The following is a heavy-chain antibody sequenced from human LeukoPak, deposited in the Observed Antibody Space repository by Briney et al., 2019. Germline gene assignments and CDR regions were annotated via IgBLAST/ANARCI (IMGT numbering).Heavy chain of an antibody. CDR3: ARQTGSGLFILP. CDR1: GDSISSGSYY. Sequence: PSETLSLTCNVSGDSISSGSYYWSWIRQPPGKGLEWIGSIYYSGNTYYNASLKSQVSISIDTSKNQFSLRLTSVTAADTAVYYCARQTGSGLFILPGGQGTLVTVSS. D-gene: IGHD3/OR15-3a*01. V-gene: IGHV4-39*01. J-gene: IGHJ4*02. CDR2: IYYSGNT.